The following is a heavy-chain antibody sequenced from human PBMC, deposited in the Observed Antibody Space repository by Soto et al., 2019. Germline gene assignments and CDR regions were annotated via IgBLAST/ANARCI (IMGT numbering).Heavy chain of an antibody. J-gene: IGHJ4*02. CDR1: GGSISSYY. D-gene: IGHD6-6*01. V-gene: IGHV4-59*01. CDR2: IYYSGST. Sequence: SETLSLTCTFSGGSISSYYWSWIRQPPGKGLEWIGYIYYSGSTNYNPSLKSRVTISVDTSKNQFSLKLSSVTAADTAVYYCAGSIAARPPVDYWGQGTLVTVSS. CDR3: AGSIAARPPVDY.